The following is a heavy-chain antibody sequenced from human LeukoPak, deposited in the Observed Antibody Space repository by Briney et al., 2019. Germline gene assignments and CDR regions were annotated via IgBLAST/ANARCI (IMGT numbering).Heavy chain of an antibody. CDR2: INHSASA. J-gene: IGHJ4*02. CDR1: GGSFSGYY. Sequence: PSETLSLTCAVYGGSFSGYYWNWIRQVPGKGLEWIGEINHSASARYSPSLKSRVTMSVDTSKNQFSLKLSSVTAADTAVYYCARAKPKNMVRGLIMRRESRYYFDYWGQGTLVTVSS. CDR3: ARAKPKNMVRGLIMRRESRYYFDY. V-gene: IGHV4-34*01. D-gene: IGHD3-10*01.